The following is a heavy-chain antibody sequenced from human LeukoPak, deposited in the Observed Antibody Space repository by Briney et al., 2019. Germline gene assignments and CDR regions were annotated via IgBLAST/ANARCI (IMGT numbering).Heavy chain of an antibody. J-gene: IGHJ4*02. D-gene: IGHD4-11*01. CDR3: ARRGAHSKSVYFDY. CDR2: IYPSGST. Sequence: SETLSLICSVSGYSITSGFYWAWIRQPPGRGLEWIGSIYPSGSTYYNPSLKSRVTISLDKSKNQFSLKLRSVTAADTAVYYCARRGAHSKSVYFDYWGQGTLVTVSS. V-gene: IGHV4-38-2*01. CDR1: GYSITSGFY.